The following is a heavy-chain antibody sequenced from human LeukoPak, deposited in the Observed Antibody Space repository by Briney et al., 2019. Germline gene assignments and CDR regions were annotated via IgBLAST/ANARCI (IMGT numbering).Heavy chain of an antibody. CDR3: ASGVWGSYVNY. CDR2: ISSDGSST. J-gene: IGHJ4*02. V-gene: IGHV3-74*01. CDR1: GFTFSSYW. D-gene: IGHD3-16*01. Sequence: GGSLRLSCAASGFTFSSYWMHWVRQAPGKGLVWVSRISSDGSSTSYADSVKGRFTISRDNAKNTLYLQMNSLRAEDTAVYYCASGVWGSYVNYWGQGTLVTVSS.